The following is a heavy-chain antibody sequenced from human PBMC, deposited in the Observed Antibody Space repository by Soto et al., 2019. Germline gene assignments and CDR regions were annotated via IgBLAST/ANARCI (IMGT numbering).Heavy chain of an antibody. CDR1: GYTFTNYA. Sequence: QVQLVQSGAEVKKPGASVKLSCKASGYTFTNYAMHWMRQAPGQSLEWMGWINAGNGNTKYSQKFQGRVTITRDTSASTAHMDLNRQRFEDTAVYYCARGGIQQYFDLWGQGTLVTVSS. CDR2: INAGNGNT. CDR3: ARGGIQQYFDL. D-gene: IGHD5-18*01. V-gene: IGHV1-3*01. J-gene: IGHJ4*02.